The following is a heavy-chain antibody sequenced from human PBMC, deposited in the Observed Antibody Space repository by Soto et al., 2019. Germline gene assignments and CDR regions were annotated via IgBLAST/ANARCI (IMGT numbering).Heavy chain of an antibody. CDR2: INPSGST. J-gene: IGHJ4*02. D-gene: IGHD1-26*01. CDR3: ARGRAGGAAF. Sequence: QVQLQQWGAGLLKPSETPSLTCAVYGGSFSGYYWSWIRQPPGMGLEWLGEINPSGSTSYNPSLESRVTISVDTSTNHLSLKLTSAPAADTAVYYCARGRAGGAAFWGQGTLVTVSS. V-gene: IGHV4-34*01. CDR1: GGSFSGYY.